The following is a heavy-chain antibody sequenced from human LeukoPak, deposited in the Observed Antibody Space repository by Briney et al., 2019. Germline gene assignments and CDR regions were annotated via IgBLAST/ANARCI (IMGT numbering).Heavy chain of an antibody. CDR1: GASISSSDSY. V-gene: IGHV4-39*01. J-gene: IGHJ6*02. Sequence: SETLSLTCTVSGASISSSDSYWSWIRQPPGKGLEWIGSIYRRGSTSYNPSLKSRVTVSEDMSKNHFSLRLSSVTAADTAVYYCARHVQDLGIKVWGQGTAVTVSS. CDR2: IYRRGST. CDR3: ARHVQDLGIKV.